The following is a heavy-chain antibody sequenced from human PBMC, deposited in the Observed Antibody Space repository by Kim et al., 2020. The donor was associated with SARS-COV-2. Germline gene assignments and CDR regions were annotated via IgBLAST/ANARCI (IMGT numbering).Heavy chain of an antibody. D-gene: IGHD3-22*01. V-gene: IGHV1-46*01. CDR2: INLSCGST. Sequence: ASVKVSCKASGYTFTSYYMHWVRQAPGQGLEWMGIINLSCGSTSYAQKFQGRATMTRDTSTSTVYMELSSLRSEDTAVYYCARDRGTYYYDCSGTNWFDPWGQGTLVTVSS. CDR1: GYTFTSYY. J-gene: IGHJ5*02. CDR3: ARDRGTYYYDCSGTNWFDP.